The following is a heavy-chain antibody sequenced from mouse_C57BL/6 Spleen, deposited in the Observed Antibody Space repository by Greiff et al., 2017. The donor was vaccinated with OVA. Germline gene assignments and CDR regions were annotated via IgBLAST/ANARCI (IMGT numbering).Heavy chain of an antibody. D-gene: IGHD1-1*01. V-gene: IGHV1-85*01. J-gene: IGHJ2*01. Sequence: VQLQQSGPELVKPGASVKLSCKASGYTFTSYDINWVKQRHGQGLEWIGCIYPSDGSTKYNQKFKGKATLTVDTSSSTAYMELHSLTSEDSAVYFCARSGSRYSYFDYWGQGTTLTVSS. CDR1: GYTFTSYD. CDR3: ARSGSRYSYFDY. CDR2: IYPSDGST.